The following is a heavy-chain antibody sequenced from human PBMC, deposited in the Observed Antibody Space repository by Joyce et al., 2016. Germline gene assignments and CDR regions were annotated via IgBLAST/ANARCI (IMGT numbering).Heavy chain of an antibody. V-gene: IGHV3-23*01. CDR1: RFAFSSYA. CDR2: ISSSGGST. J-gene: IGHJ4*02. CDR3: AKDQDYGDYSVDY. D-gene: IGHD4-17*01. Sequence: EVQLLESGGGLVQPGGSLRLSCAASRFAFSSYARSWVRQAPGKGLEWVSTISSSGGSTYYADSVKGRFTISRDNSENTLYLQMSSLRAGDTAVYYCAKDQDYGDYSVDYWGQGTLVTVSS.